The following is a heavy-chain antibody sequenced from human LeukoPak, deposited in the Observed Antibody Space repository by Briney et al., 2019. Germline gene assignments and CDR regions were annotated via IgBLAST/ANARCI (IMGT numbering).Heavy chain of an antibody. CDR2: IRSKAYGGTT. CDR3: TRGYYYDSSGYGLDY. J-gene: IGHJ4*02. D-gene: IGHD3-22*01. Sequence: GGSLRLSCTASGFTLGDYATSWVRQAPGKGLEWVGFIRSKAYGGTTEYAASVKVRFTISRDDSKSIAYLQMNSLKTYYTAVYYCTRGYYYDSSGYGLDYWGQGTLVTVSS. CDR1: GFTLGDYA. V-gene: IGHV3-49*04.